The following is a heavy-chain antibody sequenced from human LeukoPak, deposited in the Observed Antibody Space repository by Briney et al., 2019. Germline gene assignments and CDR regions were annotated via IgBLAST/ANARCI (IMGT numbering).Heavy chain of an antibody. CDR3: AREFPDRITYDAFDI. D-gene: IGHD3-16*01. V-gene: IGHV4-34*01. CDR1: GGSFSGYY. Sequence: SETLSLTCAVYGGSFSGYYWSWIRQPPGKGLEWIGEINHSGSTNYNPSLKSRVTISVDTYKNQFSLKLSSVTAADTAVYYCAREFPDRITYDAFDIWGQGTMVTVSS. J-gene: IGHJ3*02. CDR2: INHSGST.